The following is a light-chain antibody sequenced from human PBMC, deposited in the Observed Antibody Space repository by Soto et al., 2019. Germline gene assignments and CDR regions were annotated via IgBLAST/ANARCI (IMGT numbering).Light chain of an antibody. J-gene: IGKJ5*01. Sequence: DIQMTQSPSSLSASVGDRVTITCRASQSISSYLNWYQQKPGKAPKLLIYKASTLKSGVPSRFSGSGSGTEFTLTITSLQRDDFATYYCQQSYSAPSTFGQGTRLEIK. CDR3: QQSYSAPST. V-gene: IGKV1-39*01. CDR1: QSISSY. CDR2: KAS.